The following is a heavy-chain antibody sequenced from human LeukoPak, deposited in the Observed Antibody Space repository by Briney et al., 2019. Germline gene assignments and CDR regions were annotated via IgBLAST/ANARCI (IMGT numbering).Heavy chain of an antibody. Sequence: CLRLSCAASGLTFYDYAINWGREAPGQGGEWVSGISWNSGSIGYAESVKGRFTIPRDNANPSMYLQMNSLSAEDTALYYCAKDMDKYSSSSDYYYYYGMDVWGQGTTVTVSS. D-gene: IGHD6-6*01. CDR1: GLTFYDYA. J-gene: IGHJ6*02. V-gene: IGHV3-9*01. CDR3: AKDMDKYSSSSDYYYYYGMDV. CDR2: ISWNSGSI.